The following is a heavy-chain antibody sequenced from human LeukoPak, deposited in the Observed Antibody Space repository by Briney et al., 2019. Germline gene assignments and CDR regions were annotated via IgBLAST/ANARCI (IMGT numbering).Heavy chain of an antibody. J-gene: IGHJ4*02. CDR2: IYTSGST. V-gene: IGHV4-61*02. CDR1: GGSISSGSYY. CDR3: AREAYCGGDCHSGFDY. Sequence: SETLSLTCTVSGGSISSGSYYWSWIRQPAGKGLEWIGRIYTSGSTNYNPSLKSRVTISVDTSKNQFSLKLSSVTAADTAVYYCAREAYCGGDCHSGFDYWGQGTLVTVSS. D-gene: IGHD2-21*02.